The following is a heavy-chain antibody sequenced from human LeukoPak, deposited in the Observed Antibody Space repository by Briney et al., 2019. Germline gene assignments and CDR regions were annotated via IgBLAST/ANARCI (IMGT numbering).Heavy chain of an antibody. CDR3: ARMRYSASGSSYYFDY. D-gene: IGHD3-10*01. V-gene: IGHV2-70*01. J-gene: IGHJ4*02. CDR2: IDWDGDS. Sequence: SGPALVEPTQPLTLACTFSGFSLRTSGMCVSWIRQPPVKALDWLAHIDWDGDSYYNTSLRTRLTISKDTSKNQVVLTMTNMDPMDTATYYCARMRYSASGSSYYFDYWGQGTLVTVSS. CDR1: GFSLRTSGMC.